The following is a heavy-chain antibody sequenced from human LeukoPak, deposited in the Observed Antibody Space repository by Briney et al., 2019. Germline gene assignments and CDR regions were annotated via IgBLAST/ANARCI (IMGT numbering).Heavy chain of an antibody. CDR2: IYWDDDN. J-gene: IGHJ1*01. D-gene: IGHD6-13*01. CDR3: AHGLAAAGMGYFQH. V-gene: IGHV2-5*02. CDR1: GFSLSTHGVG. Sequence: DSGPTLVKPTQTLTLTCTFSGFSLSTHGVGVGWIRQPPGKALEWLALIYWDDDNRYSPSLKSRLIITKDTSKNQVVLTMTNMDPVDTATYYCAHGLAAAGMGYFQHWGQGTLVTVSS.